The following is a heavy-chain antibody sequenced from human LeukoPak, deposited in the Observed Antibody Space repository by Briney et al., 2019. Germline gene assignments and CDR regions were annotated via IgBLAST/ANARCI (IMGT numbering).Heavy chain of an antibody. Sequence: ASVKVSCKASGYTFTSYYMHWVRQAPGQGLEWMGIINPSGGSTSYAQKFQGRVTMTRDMSTSTDYMELSSLRSEDTAVYYWAKVGPSLVRGLIRGGARYYYNYMDVWGKGTKVTISS. CDR3: AKVGPSLVRGLIRGGARYYYNYMDV. CDR1: GYTFTSYY. J-gene: IGHJ6*03. CDR2: INPSGGST. V-gene: IGHV1-46*01. D-gene: IGHD3-10*01.